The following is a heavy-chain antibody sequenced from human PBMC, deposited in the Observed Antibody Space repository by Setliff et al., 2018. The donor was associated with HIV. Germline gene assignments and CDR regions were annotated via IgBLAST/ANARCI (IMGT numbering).Heavy chain of an antibody. CDR2: INTHNGNT. CDR3: ARDRTPKRGYTYREPDFDS. Sequence: ASVKVSCKASGYTFTKYGLSWVRQAPGQGLEWMGWINTHNGNTNSAQKFQGRVTMTTDTSTSTAYMELRNLRSDDTAVYYCARDRTPKRGYTYREPDFDSWGQGTLVTVSS. CDR1: GYTFTKYG. V-gene: IGHV1-18*01. J-gene: IGHJ4*02. D-gene: IGHD3-22*01.